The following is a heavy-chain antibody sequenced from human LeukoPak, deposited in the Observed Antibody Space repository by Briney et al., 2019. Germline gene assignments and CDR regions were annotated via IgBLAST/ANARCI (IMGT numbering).Heavy chain of an antibody. CDR2: IYYSGST. CDR3: VRGGTYYYYYGMDV. V-gene: IGHV4-59*01. Sequence: SETLSLTCTVSGGSISSYYWSWIRQPPGKGLEWIGHIYYSGSTNYNPSLKSRVTVSVDTSKNQFSLTLNSVTAADTAVYYCVRGGTYYYYYGMDVWGQGTSVTVSS. CDR1: GGSISSYY. J-gene: IGHJ6*02.